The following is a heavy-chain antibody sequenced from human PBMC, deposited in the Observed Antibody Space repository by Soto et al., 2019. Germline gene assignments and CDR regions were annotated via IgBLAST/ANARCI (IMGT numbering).Heavy chain of an antibody. CDR1: GGSISSSSYY. V-gene: IGHV4-39*01. Sequence: PSETLSLTCTVSGGSISSSSYYWGWIRQPPGKGLEWIGSIYYSGSTYYNPSLKSRVTISVDTSKNQFSLKLSSVTAADTAVYYCARYLGYCSGGSCYWDTFDYWGQGTLVTVSS. CDR3: ARYLGYCSGGSCYWDTFDY. J-gene: IGHJ4*02. CDR2: IYYSGST. D-gene: IGHD2-15*01.